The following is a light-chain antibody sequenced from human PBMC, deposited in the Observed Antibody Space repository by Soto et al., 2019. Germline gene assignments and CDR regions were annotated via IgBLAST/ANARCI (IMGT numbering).Light chain of an antibody. J-gene: IGKJ4*01. CDR3: QQYGSSPHT. Sequence: EIVLTQSPGTLSLSPGEGATLSCRSSQYIATSYLAWYQQRRGQAPRLLIYGASSRATGIPDRFSGSGSGTDFTLTISRLEPEDFAVYYCQQYGSSPHTFGGGTKVDIK. CDR1: QYIATSY. CDR2: GAS. V-gene: IGKV3-20*01.